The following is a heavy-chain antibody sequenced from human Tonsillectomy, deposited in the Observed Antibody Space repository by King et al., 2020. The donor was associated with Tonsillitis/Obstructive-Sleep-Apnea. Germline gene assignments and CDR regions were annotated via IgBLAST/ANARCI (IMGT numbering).Heavy chain of an antibody. CDR1: GFTFSSYG. Sequence: VQLVESGGGVVQPGRSLRLSCAASGFTFSSYGMHWVRQAPGKGLEWVAVIWYDGSNKYYADSVKGRFTISRDNSKNPLYLQMNSLRAEDTAVYYCARDPRGGYCSSTSCYRGCRDYWGQGTLVTVSS. V-gene: IGHV3-33*01. D-gene: IGHD2-2*01. CDR3: ARDPRGGYCSSTSCYRGCRDY. CDR2: IWYDGSNK. J-gene: IGHJ4*02.